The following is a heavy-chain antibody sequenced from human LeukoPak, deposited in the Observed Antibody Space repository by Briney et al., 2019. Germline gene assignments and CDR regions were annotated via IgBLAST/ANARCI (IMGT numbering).Heavy chain of an antibody. V-gene: IGHV4-39*01. CDR3: ARVLRGGSYYFDY. J-gene: IGHJ4*02. CDR1: GGSTSSSSYY. CDR2: IFSGTT. Sequence: PSETLSLTCTVSGGSTSSSSYYWGWIRQPPGKGLEWIGNIFSGTTYYNPSLMSRVTISVDTSKNQFSLKMRSVTAADTAVYYCARVLRGGSYYFDYWGQGTLVTVSS. D-gene: IGHD2-15*01.